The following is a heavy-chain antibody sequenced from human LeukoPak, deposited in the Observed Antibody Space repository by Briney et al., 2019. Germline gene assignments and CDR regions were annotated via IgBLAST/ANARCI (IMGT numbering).Heavy chain of an antibody. CDR3: ARAASIAVAGTLDY. D-gene: IGHD6-19*01. J-gene: IGHJ4*02. V-gene: IGHV1-69*13. CDR1: GGTFSSYA. Sequence: ASVKVSCTASGGTFSSYAISWVRQAPGQGLGWMGGIIPIFGTANYAQKFQGRVTITADESTSTAYMELSSLRSEDTAVYYCARAASIAVAGTLDYWGQGTLVTVSS. CDR2: IIPIFGTA.